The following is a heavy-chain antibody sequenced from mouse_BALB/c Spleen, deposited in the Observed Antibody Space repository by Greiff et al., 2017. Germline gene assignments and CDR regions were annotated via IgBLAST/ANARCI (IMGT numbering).Heavy chain of an antibody. J-gene: IGHJ4*01. CDR3: AQVRRDYYAMDD. D-gene: IGHD2-14*01. V-gene: IGHV1-18*01. CDR2: INPNNGGT. CDR1: GYTFTDYN. Sequence: EVQGVESGPELVKPGASVKIPCKASGYTFTDYNMDWVKQSHGKSLEWIGDINPNNGGTIYNQKFKGKATLTVDKSSSTAYMELRSLTSEDTAVYYCAQVRRDYYAMDDWGQGTSVTVSS.